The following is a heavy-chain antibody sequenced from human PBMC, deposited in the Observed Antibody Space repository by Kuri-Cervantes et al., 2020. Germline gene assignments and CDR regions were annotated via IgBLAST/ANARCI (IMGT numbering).Heavy chain of an antibody. D-gene: IGHD6-19*01. Sequence: ASVKVSCKASGYTFTSYDINWVRQATGQGLEWMGWMNPNSGNTGYAQKFKGRVTMTRNTSISTAYMELSRLRSDDTAVYYCARAEVAGLYFDYWGQGTLVTVSS. V-gene: IGHV1-8*01. CDR3: ARAEVAGLYFDY. CDR1: GYTFTSYD. CDR2: MNPNSGNT. J-gene: IGHJ4*02.